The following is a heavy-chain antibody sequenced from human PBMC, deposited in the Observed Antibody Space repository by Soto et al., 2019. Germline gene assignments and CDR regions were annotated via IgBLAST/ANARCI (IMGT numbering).Heavy chain of an antibody. Sequence: SETLSLTCTVSGGSISSDSYYWGWIRQSPEKGLEWIASISYSGSTYYNPSLKSRVTISVDTSKNQFSLKLTSVTAADTAVYYCAYSTGWYRLDLWGQGTLVTVSS. D-gene: IGHD6-19*01. J-gene: IGHJ3*01. CDR1: GGSISSDSYY. CDR2: ISYSGST. V-gene: IGHV4-39*07. CDR3: AYSTGWYRLDL.